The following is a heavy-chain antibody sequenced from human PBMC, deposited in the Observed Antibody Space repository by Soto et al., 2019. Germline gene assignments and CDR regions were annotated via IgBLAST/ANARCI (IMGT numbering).Heavy chain of an antibody. D-gene: IGHD3-22*01. CDR3: ASTATRYYYDSSGYYPFDY. J-gene: IGHJ4*02. Sequence: PSETLSLTCTVSGGSISSGGYYWSWIRQHPGKGLEWIGYIYYSRSTYYNPSLKSRVTISVDTSKNQFSLKLSSVTAADTAVYYCASTATRYYYDSSGYYPFDYWGQGTLVTVSS. CDR2: IYYSRST. CDR1: GGSISSGGYY. V-gene: IGHV4-31*03.